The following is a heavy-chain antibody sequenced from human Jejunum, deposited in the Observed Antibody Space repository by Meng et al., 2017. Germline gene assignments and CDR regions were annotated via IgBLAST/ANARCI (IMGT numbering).Heavy chain of an antibody. CDR3: ARGAVMATTYYFEY. V-gene: IGHV1-69*01. CDR2: IIPIFGPT. CDR1: GGTFSRDA. Sequence: QVQLVQSGAEVKKPWSSVKVSCKASGGTFSRDAMSWVRQAPGQGLEWMGGIIPIFGPTNYAQKFQGRLTITADESTSTAYMELSGLRSEDTALYYCARGAVMATTYYFEYWGQGSLVTVFS. D-gene: IGHD1-26*01. J-gene: IGHJ4*02.